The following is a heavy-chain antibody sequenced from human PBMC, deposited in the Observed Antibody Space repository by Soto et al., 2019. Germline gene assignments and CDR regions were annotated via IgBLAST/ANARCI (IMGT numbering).Heavy chain of an antibody. CDR1: GDSVTNYY. Sequence: PSETLSLTCTFSGDSVTNYYWAWIRQPPGKGLEWIGHVHHSGTTNYKPAFKGRVTMSVDTSKNQFSLKLTSVTAADTAVYFCARVWSAYSFASWGQGALVT. J-gene: IGHJ4*02. CDR2: VHHSGTT. V-gene: IGHV4-59*02. D-gene: IGHD2-21*01. CDR3: ARVWSAYSFAS.